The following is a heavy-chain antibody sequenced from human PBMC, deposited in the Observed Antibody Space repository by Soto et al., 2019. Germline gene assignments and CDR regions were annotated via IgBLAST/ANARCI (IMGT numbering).Heavy chain of an antibody. CDR2: VKDGGHT. V-gene: IGHV4-34*01. D-gene: IGHD5-12*01. J-gene: IGHJ4*02. Sequence: QVQLQQWGAGLLKPSETLSLNCAVTGGSLSGYYWSWIRQPPGKGLEWIGEVKDGGHTNYSPSLRGRVPLSPDAANNHFPLRLNSVTAADTGVYYCARGQEGVVATHWDQGSLVTVSS. CDR3: ARGQEGVVATH. CDR1: GGSLSGYY.